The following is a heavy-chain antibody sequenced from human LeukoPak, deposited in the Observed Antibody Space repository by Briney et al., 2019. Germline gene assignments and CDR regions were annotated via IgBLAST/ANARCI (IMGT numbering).Heavy chain of an antibody. Sequence: GGSLRLSYAASGFTFDDYGMRWVRQAPGKGLEWDSGINWNGGSTVYADSVTGRFTISRDNAKNSLYLQMNSLRVEDTALYYCARVQRELMWYYFDYWGQGTLVTVSS. D-gene: IGHD1-1*01. CDR3: ARVQRELMWYYFDY. CDR1: GFTFDDYG. J-gene: IGHJ4*02. V-gene: IGHV3-20*03. CDR2: INWNGGST.